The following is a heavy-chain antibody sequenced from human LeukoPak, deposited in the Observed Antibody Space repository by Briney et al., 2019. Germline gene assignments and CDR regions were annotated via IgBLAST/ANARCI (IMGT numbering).Heavy chain of an antibody. CDR3: ARVVYSGYDFRGAMDV. CDR1: GGSISSYY. CDR2: IHYTGGT. Sequence: KPSETLSLTCTISGGSISSYYWSWIRQPPGKGLEWIGYIHYTGGTNHNPSLKSRVTISVDTSKNQFSLKLSSVTAADTAVYYCARVVYSGYDFRGAMDVWGKGTTVTVSS. J-gene: IGHJ6*03. D-gene: IGHD5-12*01. V-gene: IGHV4-59*01.